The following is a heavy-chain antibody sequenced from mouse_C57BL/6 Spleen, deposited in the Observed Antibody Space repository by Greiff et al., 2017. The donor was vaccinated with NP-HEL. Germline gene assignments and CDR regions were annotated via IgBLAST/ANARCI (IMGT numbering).Heavy chain of an antibody. CDR1: GYTFTSYT. Sequence: VQLQQSGAELARPGASVKMSCKASGYTFTSYTMHWVKQRPGQGLEWIGYINPSSGYTKYNQKFKDKATLTADKSSSTAYMQLSSLTSEDSAVYYCARRETIITTVEGYFDYWGQVTTLTVSS. V-gene: IGHV1-4*01. CDR3: ARRETIITTVEGYFDY. CDR2: INPSSGYT. D-gene: IGHD1-1*01. J-gene: IGHJ2*01.